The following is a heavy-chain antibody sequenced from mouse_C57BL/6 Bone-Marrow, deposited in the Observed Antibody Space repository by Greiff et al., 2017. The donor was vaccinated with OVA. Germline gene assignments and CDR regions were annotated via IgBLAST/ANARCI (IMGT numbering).Heavy chain of an antibody. J-gene: IGHJ2*01. Sequence: QVQLKESGPELVKPGASVKISCKASGYAFSSSWMNWVKQRPGKGLEWIGRIYPGDGDTNYNGKFKGKATLTADKSSSTAYMQLSSLTSEDSAVYFCARPHYGNGFDYWGQGTTLTVSS. D-gene: IGHD2-1*01. CDR2: IYPGDGDT. CDR3: ARPHYGNGFDY. CDR1: GYAFSSSW. V-gene: IGHV1-82*01.